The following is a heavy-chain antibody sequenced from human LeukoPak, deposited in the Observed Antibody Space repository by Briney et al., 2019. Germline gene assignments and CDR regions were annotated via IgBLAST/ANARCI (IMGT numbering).Heavy chain of an antibody. Sequence: SSETLSLTCAVSGYSISSGYYWGWIRQPPGKGLEWIGSIYHSGSTYYNPSLKSRVTISVDTSKNQFSLKLSSVTAADTAVYYCARHPRSRATPFYWGQGTLVTVSS. D-gene: IGHD5-12*01. CDR2: IYHSGST. CDR3: ARHPRSRATPFY. CDR1: GYSISSGYY. J-gene: IGHJ4*02. V-gene: IGHV4-38-2*01.